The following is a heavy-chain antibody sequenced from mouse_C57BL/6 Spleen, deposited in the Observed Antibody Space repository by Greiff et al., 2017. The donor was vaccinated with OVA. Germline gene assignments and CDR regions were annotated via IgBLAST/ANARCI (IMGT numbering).Heavy chain of an antibody. J-gene: IGHJ4*01. V-gene: IGHV1-18*01. CDR1: GYTFTDYN. CDR2: INPNNGGT. D-gene: IGHD1-1*01. CDR3: AREYYGSSYAMDY. Sequence: EVQLQQSGPELVKPGASVQIPCKASGYTFTDYNMDWVKQSHGKSLEWIGDINPNNGGTIYNQKFKGKATLTVDKSSSTAYMELRSLTSEDTAVYYCAREYYGSSYAMDYWGQGTSVTVSS.